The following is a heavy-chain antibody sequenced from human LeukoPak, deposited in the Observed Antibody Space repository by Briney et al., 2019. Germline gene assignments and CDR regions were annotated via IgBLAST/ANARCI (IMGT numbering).Heavy chain of an antibody. J-gene: IGHJ4*02. D-gene: IGHD2/OR15-2a*01. CDR1: GGSFNGYY. Sequence: SETLSLTCAVYGGSFNGYYCIWIRQPPGKGLEWIGEINHSGSTNYNPSLKSRVTISVDTSKNQFSLKLSSVTAADTAVYYCARDRIADYWGQGTLVTVSS. CDR2: INHSGST. CDR3: ARDRIADY. V-gene: IGHV4-34*01.